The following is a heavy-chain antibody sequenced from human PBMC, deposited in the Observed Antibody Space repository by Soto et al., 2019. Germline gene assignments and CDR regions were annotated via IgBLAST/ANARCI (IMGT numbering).Heavy chain of an antibody. CDR3: ARPIVATITSPWDYYGMDV. V-gene: IGHV3-30-3*01. Sequence: PGGSLRLSCAASGFTFSSYAMHWVRQAPGKGLEWVAVISCDGSNKYYADSVKGRFTISRDNSKNTLYLQMNSLRAEDTAVYYCARPIVATITSPWDYYGMDVWGQGTTVTVSS. J-gene: IGHJ6*02. D-gene: IGHD5-12*01. CDR1: GFTFSSYA. CDR2: ISCDGSNK.